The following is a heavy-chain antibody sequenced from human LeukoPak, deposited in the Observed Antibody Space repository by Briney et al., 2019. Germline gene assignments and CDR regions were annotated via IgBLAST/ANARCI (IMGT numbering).Heavy chain of an antibody. D-gene: IGHD5-24*01. CDR1: GYTFTSYD. CDR3: ARTGRVLATIYYFDY. V-gene: IGHV1-8*03. J-gene: IGHJ4*02. Sequence: ASVKVSCKASGYTFTSYDINWVRQATGQGLEWMGWMNPNSGNTGYAQKFQGRVTITRNTSISTAYMELSSLRSEDTAVYYCARTGRVLATIYYFDYWGQGTLVTVSS. CDR2: MNPNSGNT.